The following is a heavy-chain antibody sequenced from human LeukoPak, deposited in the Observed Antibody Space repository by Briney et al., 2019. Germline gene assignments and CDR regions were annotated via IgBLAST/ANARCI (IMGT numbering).Heavy chain of an antibody. CDR1: GYTFTGYY. CDR2: INPNSGGT. V-gene: IGHV1-2*04. CDR3: AREINCGGDCYYPQLSDY. D-gene: IGHD2-21*02. J-gene: IGHJ4*02. Sequence: ASVKVSCKASGYTFTGYYMHWVRQAPGQGLEWMGWINPNSGGTNYAQKFQGWVTMTRDTSISTAYMELSRLRSDDTAVYYCAREINCGGDCYYPQLSDYWGQGTLVTVSS.